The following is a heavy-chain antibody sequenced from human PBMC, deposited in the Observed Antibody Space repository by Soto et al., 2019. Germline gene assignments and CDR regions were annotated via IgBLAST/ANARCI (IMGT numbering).Heavy chain of an antibody. CDR3: AKEYYDSSGYYYPLDY. Sequence: GGSLRLSCAASGFTFSSYGMHWVRQAPGKGLEWVAVISYDGSNKYYADSVKGRFTISRDNSKNTLYLQMNSLRAEDTPVYYCAKEYYDSSGYYYPLDYWGQGTLVTVSS. CDR1: GFTFSSYG. J-gene: IGHJ4*02. V-gene: IGHV3-30*18. D-gene: IGHD3-22*01. CDR2: ISYDGSNK.